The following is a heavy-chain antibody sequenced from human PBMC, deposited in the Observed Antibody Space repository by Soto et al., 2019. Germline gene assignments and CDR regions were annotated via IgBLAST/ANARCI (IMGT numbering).Heavy chain of an antibody. V-gene: IGHV3-9*01. J-gene: IGHJ4*02. D-gene: IGHD6-13*01. CDR2: ISWNSGSI. CDR1: GFTFDDYA. Sequence: GGSLRLSCAASGFTFDDYAMHWVRQAPGKGLEWVSGISWNSGSIGYADSVKGRFTISRDNAKNSLYLQMNSLRAEDTALYYCAKDLGYSSSWYYFDYWGQGTLVTVSS. CDR3: AKDLGYSSSWYYFDY.